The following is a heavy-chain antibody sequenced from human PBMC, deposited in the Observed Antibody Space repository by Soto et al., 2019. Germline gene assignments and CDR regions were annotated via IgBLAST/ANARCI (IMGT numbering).Heavy chain of an antibody. J-gene: IGHJ4*02. CDR1: GGTFSSYT. CDR2: IIPILGIA. V-gene: IGHV1-69*02. Sequence: SVKVSCKASGGTFSSYTISWVRQAPGQGLEWMGRIIPILGIANYAQKFQGRVTITADKSTSTAYMELSSLRSEDTAVYYCASRPDPPYSSGWYVFDDWGQGTLVTVSS. D-gene: IGHD6-19*01. CDR3: ASRPDPPYSSGWYVFDD.